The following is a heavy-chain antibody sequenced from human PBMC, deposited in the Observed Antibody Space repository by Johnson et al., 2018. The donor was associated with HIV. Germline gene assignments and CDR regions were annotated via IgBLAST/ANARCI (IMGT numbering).Heavy chain of an antibody. CDR1: GFTFSSYW. CDR2: IKQDGSTT. J-gene: IGHJ3*02. CDR3: ARARGAFDI. Sequence: VQLVESGGGLVQPGGSLRLSCAASGFTFSSYWMSWVRQAPGTGLEWVANIKQDGSTTSYADSVRGRFTISRDNAKNTLYLQMNSLRAEDTAVHYCARARGAFDIWGQGTMVTVSS. V-gene: IGHV3-7*04.